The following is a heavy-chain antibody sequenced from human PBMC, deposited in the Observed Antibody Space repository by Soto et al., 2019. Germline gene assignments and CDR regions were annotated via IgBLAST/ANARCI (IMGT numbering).Heavy chain of an antibody. CDR1: GSSITTGPYY. Sequence: QLQLLESGPGLVKPSETLSLTCSVSGSSITTGPYYWGWIRRPPGKGLEWIGSIYYSGSTYYSPSLKSRVTISVDTSKNQFSLKLNSVTVADTAVYYCARRGERWRSFDYWGQGTLATVSS. CDR2: IYYSGST. CDR3: ARRGERWRSFDY. J-gene: IGHJ4*02. V-gene: IGHV4-39*01. D-gene: IGHD1-26*01.